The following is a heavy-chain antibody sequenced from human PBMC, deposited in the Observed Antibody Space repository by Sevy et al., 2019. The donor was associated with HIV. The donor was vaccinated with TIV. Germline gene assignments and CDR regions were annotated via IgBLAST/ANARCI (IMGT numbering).Heavy chain of an antibody. CDR2: IYHSGST. CDR3: ARGLPPYMADYYYYYGMDV. V-gene: IGHV4-30-2*01. D-gene: IGHD6-19*01. Sequence: SETLSLTCAVSGGSISSGGYSWSWIRQPPGKGLEWIGYIYHSGSTYYNPSLKSRVTISVDRSKNQFSLKLGSVTAADTAVYYCARGLPPYMADYYYYYGMDVWGQGTTVTVSS. J-gene: IGHJ6*02. CDR1: GGSISSGGYS.